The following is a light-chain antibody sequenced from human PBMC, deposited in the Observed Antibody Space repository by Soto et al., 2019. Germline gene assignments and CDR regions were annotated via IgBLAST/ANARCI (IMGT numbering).Light chain of an antibody. V-gene: IGKV3-15*01. CDR3: QQYNNWRT. J-gene: IGKJ1*01. Sequence: EIVMTQSPGTLSVSPGERATLSCRASQSVSSNLAWYQQKPGQAPRLLIYGASTRATGIPARFSGSGSGTEFTLTISSLQSEDFAVYYCQQYNNWRTFGQGTKVEIK. CDR1: QSVSSN. CDR2: GAS.